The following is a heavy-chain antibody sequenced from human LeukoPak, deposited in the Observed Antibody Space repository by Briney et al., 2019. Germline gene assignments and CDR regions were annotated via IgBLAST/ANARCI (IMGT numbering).Heavy chain of an antibody. Sequence: ASVKVSCKASGYTFTSYGISWVRQAPGQGLEWMGWISAYNGNTNYAQKLQGRVTMTTDTSTSTAYMELRSLRSDDTAVYYCAKHGVSRPRKELLYWGQGTLVTVSS. CDR2: ISAYNGNT. D-gene: IGHD1-7*01. V-gene: IGHV1-18*01. CDR3: AKHGVSRPRKELLY. CDR1: GYTFTSYG. J-gene: IGHJ4*02.